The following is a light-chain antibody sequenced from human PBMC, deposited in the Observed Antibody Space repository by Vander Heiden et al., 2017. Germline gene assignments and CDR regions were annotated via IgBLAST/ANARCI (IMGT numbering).Light chain of an antibody. CDR3: CSYTSSSTLVV. CDR2: DVS. V-gene: IGLV2-14*03. J-gene: IGLJ1*01. Sequence: QSALTQPASVSGSPGQSITISCTGSSSDIGGYNYVSWYQQHPGKAPKLMIHDVSDRPSGVSNRFSGSKSGNTASLTISGLQAEDEADYYCCSYTSSSTLVVFGTGTKVTGL. CDR1: SSDIGGYNY.